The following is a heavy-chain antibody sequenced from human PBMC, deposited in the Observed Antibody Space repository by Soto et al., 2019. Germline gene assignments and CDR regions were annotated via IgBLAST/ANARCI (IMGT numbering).Heavy chain of an antibody. D-gene: IGHD1-26*01. CDR3: ARESPEWELHYYYYYGMDV. Sequence: ASVKVSCKASGYTFTSYGISWVRQAPGQGLEWMGWISAYNGNTNYAQKLQGRVTMTTDTSTSTAYMELRSLGSDDTAVYYCARESPEWELHYYYYYGMDVWGQGTTVTVSS. CDR1: GYTFTSYG. CDR2: ISAYNGNT. J-gene: IGHJ6*02. V-gene: IGHV1-18*01.